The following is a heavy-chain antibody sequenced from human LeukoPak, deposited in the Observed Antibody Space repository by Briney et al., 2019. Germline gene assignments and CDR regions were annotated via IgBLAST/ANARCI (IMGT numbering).Heavy chain of an antibody. J-gene: IGHJ5*02. D-gene: IGHD5-24*01. CDR2: ISYSGVS. CDR3: ARLPEGGYATSLGWLDP. Sequence: PSETLSLTCTVPSAAISRSYWIWIRQTPGKGLEWIGYISYSGVSTYNPSLGSRVTISRDTSKNEVSLNLSSVTAADTAAYFCARLPEGGYATSLGWLDPWGQGTRVTVSS. V-gene: IGHV4-59*08. CDR1: SAAISRSY.